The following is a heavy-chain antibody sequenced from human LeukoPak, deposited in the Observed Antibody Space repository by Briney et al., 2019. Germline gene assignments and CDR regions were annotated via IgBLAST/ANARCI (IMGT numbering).Heavy chain of an antibody. CDR1: GGSISSGGYY. V-gene: IGHV4-31*03. CDR3: ARDHMIEPYGMDV. Sequence: SETLSLTCTVSGGSISSGGYYWSWIRQHPGKGLEWIGYIYYSGTTYYNPSLRSRVTMSIDTSKNQFSLKLSSVTAADTAVYYCARDHMIEPYGMDVWGQGTTVTVSS. J-gene: IGHJ6*02. D-gene: IGHD3-16*01. CDR2: IYYSGTT.